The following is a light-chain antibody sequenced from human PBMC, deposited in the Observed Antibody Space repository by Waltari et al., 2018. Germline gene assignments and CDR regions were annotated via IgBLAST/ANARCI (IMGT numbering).Light chain of an antibody. CDR2: GAS. J-gene: IGKJ2*01. Sequence: EIVLTQSPGTLSLSPGERATLSCRASQSVSSSYVAWYQQKPGQAPRLLIYGASGRATGIPDSFSGSGSGTDFTLTISRLEPEDFAVYYCHLYGTSPPYTCGQGTKLEIK. CDR1: QSVSSSY. CDR3: HLYGTSPPYT. V-gene: IGKV3-20*01.